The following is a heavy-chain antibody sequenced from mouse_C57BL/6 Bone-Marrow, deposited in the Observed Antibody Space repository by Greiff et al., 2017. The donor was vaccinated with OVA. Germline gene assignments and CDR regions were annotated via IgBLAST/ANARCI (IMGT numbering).Heavy chain of an antibody. CDR1: GFNIKDDY. Sequence: EVKLMESGAELVRPGASVKLSCTASGFNIKDDYMHWVKQRPEQGLEWIGWIDPANGDTEYAPKFQGKANITADTSSNTAYLQLSRLTSEDTAVYYGTTGKNYWGQGTTLTVSS. V-gene: IGHV14-4*01. D-gene: IGHD1-1*01. CDR3: TTGKNY. CDR2: IDPANGDT. J-gene: IGHJ2*01.